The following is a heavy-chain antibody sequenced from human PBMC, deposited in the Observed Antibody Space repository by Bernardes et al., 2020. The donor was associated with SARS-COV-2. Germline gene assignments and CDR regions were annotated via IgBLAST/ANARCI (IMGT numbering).Heavy chain of an antibody. CDR2: FYAGGTT. J-gene: IGHJ6*02. V-gene: IGHV4-39*01. D-gene: IGHD2-21*02. Sequence: SETLSLTCTVSGGSISSSSYYWGWIRQPPGKGLEWIGSFYAGGTTYYNPSLQSRVTKSVDTSKNQFSLRLSSVTAADTAVYYWVGSSCGVDCYIGGLRSWDYGMDVWGQGTTVTVSS. CDR3: VGSSCGVDCYIGGLRSWDYGMDV. CDR1: GGSISSSSYY.